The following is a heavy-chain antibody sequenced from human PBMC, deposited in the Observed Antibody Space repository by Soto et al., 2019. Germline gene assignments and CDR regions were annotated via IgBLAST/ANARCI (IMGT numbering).Heavy chain of an antibody. Sequence: QVQLVQSGAEVKKPGSSVKVSCKASGGTFSSDTITWVRQAPGQGLEWMGRIIPILGIGNYAQTFQGRVAITADESARTAYLVASSLGSEATAVYYCARWPGMRADRAGGDDWGQGTLVTVSS. CDR3: ARWPGMRADRAGGDD. V-gene: IGHV1-69*02. CDR2: IIPILGIG. CDR1: GGTFSSDT. J-gene: IGHJ4*02. D-gene: IGHD2-8*02.